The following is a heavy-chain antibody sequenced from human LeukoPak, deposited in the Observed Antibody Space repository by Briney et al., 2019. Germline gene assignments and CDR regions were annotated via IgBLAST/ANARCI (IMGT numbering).Heavy chain of an antibody. CDR2: ILHDGSDK. Sequence: GGSLRLSYAASGLFFSTYTMDWVRQAPGKGLEWVALILHDGSDKNYADSVKGRFTISRDNSKNTVHLQMNSLRPEDTAVYYCVRDGMAGTPNAFDMWGQGTMVTVSS. J-gene: IGHJ3*02. CDR1: GLFFSTYT. D-gene: IGHD6-19*01. V-gene: IGHV3-30*04. CDR3: VRDGMAGTPNAFDM.